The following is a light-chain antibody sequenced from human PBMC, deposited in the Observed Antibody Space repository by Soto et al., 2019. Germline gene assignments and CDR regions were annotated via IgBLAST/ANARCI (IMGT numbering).Light chain of an antibody. Sequence: EIVMTQSPATLSVSPGERATLSCRASETVSSNLAWYQQKLGQAPRLLIYGASTRATGIPARFSGSGSGTQFTLTISSLQSEDFAVYYCQQYNNWPRTFGQGTKVDI. J-gene: IGKJ1*01. CDR2: GAS. CDR1: ETVSSN. CDR3: QQYNNWPRT. V-gene: IGKV3-15*01.